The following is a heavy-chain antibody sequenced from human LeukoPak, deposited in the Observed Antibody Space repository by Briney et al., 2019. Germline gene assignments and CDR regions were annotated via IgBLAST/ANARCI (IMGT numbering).Heavy chain of an antibody. V-gene: IGHV4-31*03. CDR1: GGSISSGGYY. CDR2: IYYSGST. CDR3: ARDYSNYGVDYGMDV. D-gene: IGHD4-11*01. Sequence: SQTLSLTCTVSGGSISSGGYYWSWIRQHPGKGLEWIGYIYYSGSTYYNPSLKSRVTISVDTSKNQFSLKLNSVTAADTAVYYCARDYSNYGVDYGMDVWGQGTTVTVSS. J-gene: IGHJ6*02.